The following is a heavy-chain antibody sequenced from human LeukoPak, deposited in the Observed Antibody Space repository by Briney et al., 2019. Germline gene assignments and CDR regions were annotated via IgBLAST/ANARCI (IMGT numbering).Heavy chain of an antibody. CDR2: ATIDERSV. Sequence: GGSLRLSCAASGFTFRNYGMHWIRQAPGKGLEWVGVATIDERSVFCADSVQGRFTISRDNAKNTLYLQMNSLRAEDTAVYYCAGDWSLGAYWGQGTLVTVSS. CDR3: AGDWSLGAY. CDR1: GFTFRNYG. V-gene: IGHV3-30*03. J-gene: IGHJ4*02.